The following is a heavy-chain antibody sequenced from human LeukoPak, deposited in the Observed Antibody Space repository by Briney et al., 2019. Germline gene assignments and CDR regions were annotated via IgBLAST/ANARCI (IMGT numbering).Heavy chain of an antibody. J-gene: IGHJ5*02. D-gene: IGHD3-10*01. CDR3: AREGLWFGEFEYNWFDP. V-gene: IGHV3-7*01. Sequence: GGSLRLSCAASRVTFSNYAVHWVRQAPGKGLEWVANIKQDGSEKYYVDSVKGRFTISRDNAKNSLYLQMNSLRAEDTAVYYCAREGLWFGEFEYNWFDPWGQGTLVTVSS. CDR2: IKQDGSEK. CDR1: RVTFSNYA.